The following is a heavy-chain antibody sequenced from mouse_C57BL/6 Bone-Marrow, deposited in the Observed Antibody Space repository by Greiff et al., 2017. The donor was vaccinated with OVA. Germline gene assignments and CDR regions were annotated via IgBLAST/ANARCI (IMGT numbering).Heavy chain of an antibody. CDR3: ARRGNSNYVAY. V-gene: IGHV1-55*01. CDR1: GYTFTSYW. CDR2: IYPGSGST. Sequence: VQLQQPGAELVKPGASVKMSCKASGYTFTSYWITWVKQRPGQGLEWIGDIYPGSGSTNYNEKFKSKATLTVDTSSSKAYMQLSSLTSEYSAVYYCARRGNSNYVAYWGQGTLVTVSA. J-gene: IGHJ3*01. D-gene: IGHD2-5*01.